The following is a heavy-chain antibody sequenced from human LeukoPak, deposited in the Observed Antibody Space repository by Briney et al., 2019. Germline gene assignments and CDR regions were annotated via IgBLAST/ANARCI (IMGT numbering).Heavy chain of an antibody. J-gene: IGHJ4*02. D-gene: IGHD6-19*01. CDR2: INHSGST. Sequence: PSETLSLTCAVHGGSFSGYYWSWIRQPPGKGLEWIGEINHSGSTNYNPSLKSRVTISVDTSKNQFSLKLSSVTAADTAVYYCARSVALDYWGQGTLVTVSS. CDR3: ARSVALDY. CDR1: GGSFSGYY. V-gene: IGHV4-34*01.